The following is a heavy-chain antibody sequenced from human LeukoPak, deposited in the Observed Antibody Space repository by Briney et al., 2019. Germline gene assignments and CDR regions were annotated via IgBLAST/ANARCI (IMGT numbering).Heavy chain of an antibody. Sequence: GGSLRLSCVGSGFTFNSYWMSWVRQAPGKGLEWVANIKQDGSEKYYLDSLEGRFTISRDNAKNSLYLQMNSLRAEDTAVYYCARDQQLVLRALCYYYYMDVWGKGTTVTVSS. J-gene: IGHJ6*03. V-gene: IGHV3-7*01. D-gene: IGHD6-13*01. CDR3: ARDQQLVLRALCYYYYMDV. CDR2: IKQDGSEK. CDR1: GFTFNSYW.